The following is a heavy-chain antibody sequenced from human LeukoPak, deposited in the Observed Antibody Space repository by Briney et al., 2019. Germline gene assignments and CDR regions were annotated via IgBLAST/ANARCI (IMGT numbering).Heavy chain of an antibody. V-gene: IGHV3-7*01. CDR1: GFSFSNYW. CDR3: ARGGAAAARKRGIDY. Sequence: PGGSLRLSCAASGFSFSNYWMSWVRQAPGKGLEWVASISENGRAKPYVASVRGRFTISRDNTKSSLYLQMNSLRVEDTAVYYCARGGAAAARKRGIDYWGQGTLVTVSS. D-gene: IGHD6-13*01. J-gene: IGHJ4*02. CDR2: ISENGRAK.